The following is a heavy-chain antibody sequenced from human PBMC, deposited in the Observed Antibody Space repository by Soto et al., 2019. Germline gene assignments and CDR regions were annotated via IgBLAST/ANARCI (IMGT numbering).Heavy chain of an antibody. Sequence: WETLSLTCTVPGGSISSYYWRWIRQPPVKGLEWIGYIYYSGRTNYNPSLKSRVTISVDTSKNQFSLKLSSVTAAGTAVYYCARALVVTANAPNYYGMDVWGQGTTVTV. CDR2: IYYSGRT. CDR3: ARALVVTANAPNYYGMDV. D-gene: IGHD2-21*02. J-gene: IGHJ6*02. V-gene: IGHV4-59*13. CDR1: GGSISSYY.